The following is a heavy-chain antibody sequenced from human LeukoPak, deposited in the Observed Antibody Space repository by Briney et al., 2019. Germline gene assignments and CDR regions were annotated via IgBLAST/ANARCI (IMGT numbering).Heavy chain of an antibody. V-gene: IGHV3-30*04. CDR1: GFTFSGYA. J-gene: IGHJ4*02. CDR2: ISNDANNK. Sequence: PGGSLRLSCAASGFTFSGYALHWVRQAPGQGLEWGAVISNDANNKHYADSVKGRFTISRDNSKNTLYLQMNSLRPEYTAVYYCARGAGASGGRDYYSDYWGQGMLVAVSS. CDR3: ARGAGASGGRDYYSDY. D-gene: IGHD6-13*01.